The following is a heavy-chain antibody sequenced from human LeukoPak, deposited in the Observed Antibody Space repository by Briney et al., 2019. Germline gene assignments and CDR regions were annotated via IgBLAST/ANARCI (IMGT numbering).Heavy chain of an antibody. CDR3: ARGRYCSGGSCYLVY. CDR2: IYYSGNT. D-gene: IGHD2-15*01. V-gene: IGHV4-59*01. J-gene: IGHJ4*02. Sequence: SETLSLTCTVSGGSISSYYWSWIRQPPGKGLEWIGYIYYSGNTNHNPSLKSRVTISVDTSKNQFSLKLNSVTAADTAVYYCARGRYCSGGSCYLVYWGQGTLVTVSS. CDR1: GGSISSYY.